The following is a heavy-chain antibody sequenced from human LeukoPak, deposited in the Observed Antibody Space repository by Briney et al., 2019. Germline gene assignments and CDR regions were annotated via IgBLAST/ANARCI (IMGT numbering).Heavy chain of an antibody. CDR2: ISSSSIDI. CDR3: ARSGYSGNYRDAFDI. V-gene: IGHV3-21*06. J-gene: IGHJ3*02. CDR1: GFTFSSYN. D-gene: IGHD1-26*01. Sequence: GGSLRLSCAASGFTFSSYNMNWVRQAPGKGLEWVSSISSSSIDIFYADSVKGRFTISRDNAKNLVYLQMNSLRAEDTAVYYCARSGYSGNYRDAFDIWGQGTMITVSS.